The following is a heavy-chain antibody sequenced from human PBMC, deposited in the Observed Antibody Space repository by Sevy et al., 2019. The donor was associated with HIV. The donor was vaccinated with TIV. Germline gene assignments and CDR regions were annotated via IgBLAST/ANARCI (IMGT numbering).Heavy chain of an antibody. Sequence: GESLKISCKGSGYSFTSYWIGWVRQMPGKGLEWMGIIYPGDSDTRYSPSFQGQVTISANKSISTAYLQWSSLKASDTAMYYCALSYYNDECYFDYWGQGTLVTVSS. CDR1: GYSFTSYW. D-gene: IGHD3-10*01. J-gene: IGHJ4*02. V-gene: IGHV5-51*01. CDR2: IYPGDSDT. CDR3: ALSYYNDECYFDY.